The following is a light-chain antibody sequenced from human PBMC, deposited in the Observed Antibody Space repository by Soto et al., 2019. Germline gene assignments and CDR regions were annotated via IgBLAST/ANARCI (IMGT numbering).Light chain of an antibody. V-gene: IGKV1-13*02. CDR1: QGISSA. J-gene: IGKJ3*01. CDR2: DAS. Sequence: AIQLTQSPSSLSASVGDRVTLTCRASQGISSALAWYQQKPGQAPKLLIYDASSLESGVPSRFSGSGSGTDFTLTISSLQPEDFATYYCQQFNSYPRTFGPGTKVDIK. CDR3: QQFNSYPRT.